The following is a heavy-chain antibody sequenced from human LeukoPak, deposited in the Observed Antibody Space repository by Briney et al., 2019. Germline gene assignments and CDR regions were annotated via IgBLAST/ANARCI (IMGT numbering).Heavy chain of an antibody. D-gene: IGHD4-23*01. Sequence: SETLSLTCTVSGGSISSSSYYWGWIRQPPGKGLEWIGSIYYSGSTYYNPSPKSRVTISVDTSKNQFSLKLSSVTAADTAVYYCVSMARDYGGHAFDIWGQGTMVAVSS. CDR2: IYYSGST. V-gene: IGHV4-39*01. CDR1: GGSISSSSYY. CDR3: VSMARDYGGHAFDI. J-gene: IGHJ3*02.